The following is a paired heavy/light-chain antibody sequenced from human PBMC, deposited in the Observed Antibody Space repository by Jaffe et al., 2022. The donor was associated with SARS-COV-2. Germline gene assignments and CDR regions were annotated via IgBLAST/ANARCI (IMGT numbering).Light chain of an antibody. Sequence: QSALTQPASVSGSPGQSITISCTGTDTDIGGYNYVSWYQQHPGKIPKLLIFDVTNRPSGVSHRFSGSKSGNTASLAISGLQAEDEADYYCTSYTAGSTPWVFGGGTKLTVL. CDR1: DTDIGGYNY. V-gene: IGLV2-14*01. CDR2: DVT. CDR3: TSYTAGSTPWV. J-gene: IGLJ3*02.
Heavy chain of an antibody. J-gene: IGHJ4*02. V-gene: IGHV3-9*01. CDR2: LSWNGATV. CDR1: GFNFDYFA. Sequence: EVQLVESGGGLVQPGRSLRLSCAASGFNFDYFAMHWVRQAPGKGLEWVSGLSWNGATVDYADSVKGRFTISRDNAKNSLYLQMNSLRHEDTALYYCAKDFCSGRTCYSIGHWGQGTLVSVSS. CDR3: AKDFCSGRTCYSIGH. D-gene: IGHD2-15*01.